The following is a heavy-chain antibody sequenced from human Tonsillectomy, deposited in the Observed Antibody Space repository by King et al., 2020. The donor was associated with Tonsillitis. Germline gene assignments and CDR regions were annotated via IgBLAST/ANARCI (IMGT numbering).Heavy chain of an antibody. J-gene: IGHJ4*02. D-gene: IGHD1-14*01. CDR3: ARDQEVFMTWNHLFDY. CDR1: GFTFSSYW. CDR2: IKQDGSEK. V-gene: IGHV3-7*01. Sequence: VQLVESGGGLVQPGGSLRLSCAASGFTFSSYWMSWVRQAPGKGLEWVANIKQDGSEKYYVDSVKGRFTISRDNAKNSLYLQMNSLRAEDTAVYYCARDQEVFMTWNHLFDYWGQGTLVTVSS.